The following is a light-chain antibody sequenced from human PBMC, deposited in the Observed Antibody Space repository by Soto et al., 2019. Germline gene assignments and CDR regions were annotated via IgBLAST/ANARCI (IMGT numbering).Light chain of an antibody. CDR3: QQSYTTPIT. Sequence: DIKMTQSPSSLSASIGDRVTITCRASQSIKNYLNWYQQKPGKAPKLLIYAASSLQSGVPSRFSGSGSGTDFTLTISCLQPEDFATYYCQQSYTTPITFCQGAKVDIK. V-gene: IGKV1-39*01. J-gene: IGKJ1*01. CDR2: AAS. CDR1: QSIKNY.